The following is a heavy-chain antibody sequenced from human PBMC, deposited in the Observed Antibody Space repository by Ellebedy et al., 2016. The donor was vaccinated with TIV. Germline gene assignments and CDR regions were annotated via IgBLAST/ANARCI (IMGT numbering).Heavy chain of an antibody. CDR3: AKEVGVHGTPYFDF. CDR1: GLTFSTYA. J-gene: IGHJ4*02. Sequence: PGGSLRLSCAASGLTFSTYAMHWVRQAPGKGLEWVAVTSYDGSKKYYADSVQGRFTISRDNSKNTVFLQMNNLRVEDTAIYYCAKEVGVHGTPYFDFWGQGTLVTVSS. CDR2: TSYDGSKK. D-gene: IGHD6-19*01. V-gene: IGHV3-30*04.